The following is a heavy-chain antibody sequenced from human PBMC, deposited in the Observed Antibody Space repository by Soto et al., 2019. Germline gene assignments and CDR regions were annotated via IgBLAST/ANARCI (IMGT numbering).Heavy chain of an antibody. CDR2: ITTSDDIT. D-gene: IGHD3-3*01. CDR3: TKGDDSGYFDPSSGYSTPDH. CDR1: GFIFKDFA. V-gene: IGHV3-23*01. Sequence: EVQLFESGGGLVEPGESLRLSCAASGFIFKDFAMSWVRQGPGKGLEWVSTITTSDDITYSADSVRGRFTIPRDNSSNTLFLQMCSVRGDDTATFYCTKGDDSGYFDPSSGYSTPDHWGQGTLVTLSS. J-gene: IGHJ5*02.